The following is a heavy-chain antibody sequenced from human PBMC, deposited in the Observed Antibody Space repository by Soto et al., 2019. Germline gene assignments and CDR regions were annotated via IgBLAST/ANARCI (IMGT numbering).Heavy chain of an antibody. Sequence: QVHLVQSGAEVRKPGASVEVSCKASGYTFTSYGVSWVRQAPGQGLEWMGWISTYNGNTNYAQKFQGRVTMRTHTSTSIVYMELRSLRSDDTAVYYCAREHHYAGSSYRMDVWGQGTTVTVSS. CDR2: ISTYNGNT. CDR3: AREHHYAGSSYRMDV. CDR1: GYTFTSYG. J-gene: IGHJ6*02. V-gene: IGHV1-18*04. D-gene: IGHD1-26*01.